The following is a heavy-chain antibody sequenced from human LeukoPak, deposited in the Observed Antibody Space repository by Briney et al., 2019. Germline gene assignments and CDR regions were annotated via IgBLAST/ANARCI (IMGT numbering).Heavy chain of an antibody. V-gene: IGHV3-53*01. D-gene: IGHD3-22*01. CDR2: VYSGGNT. CDR1: GFTVSSNS. CDR3: ARGTSGYYHYYYYYYMDV. Sequence: GGSLRLSCTVSGFTVSSNSWSWVRQAPGKGLEWVSFVYSGGNTHYSDSVTGRFTISRENAKNSLYLQMNSLRAGDTAVYYCARGTSGYYHYYYYYYMDVWGKGTTVTISS. J-gene: IGHJ6*03.